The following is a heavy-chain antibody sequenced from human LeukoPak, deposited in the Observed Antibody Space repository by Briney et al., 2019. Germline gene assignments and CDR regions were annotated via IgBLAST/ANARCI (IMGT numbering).Heavy chain of an antibody. Sequence: SETLSLTCAVYGGSFSGYYWRWLRQPPGKGLEGIGEINHSGRTNYNPSLKSRVTISVDTSKNQFSLKLSSVTAADTAVYYCARVIVVVPAASRSGFGSFDYWGQGTLVTVSS. CDR3: ARVIVVVPAASRSGFGSFDY. D-gene: IGHD2-2*01. CDR1: GGSFSGYY. V-gene: IGHV4-34*01. CDR2: INHSGRT. J-gene: IGHJ4*02.